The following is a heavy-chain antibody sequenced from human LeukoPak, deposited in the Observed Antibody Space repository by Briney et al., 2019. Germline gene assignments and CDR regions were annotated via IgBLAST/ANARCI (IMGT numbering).Heavy chain of an antibody. CDR3: ASTIVGAAYYFDY. V-gene: IGHV4-34*01. CDR1: GGSFSGYY. J-gene: IGHJ4*02. Sequence: PSETLSLTCAVYGGSFSGYYWSWIRQPPGKGLEWIGEIHHSGGTNYNPSLKSRVTISIDTSKNQFSLKLSSVTAADTAVYYCASTIVGAAYYFDYWGQGTLVTVSS. CDR2: IHHSGGT. D-gene: IGHD1-26*01.